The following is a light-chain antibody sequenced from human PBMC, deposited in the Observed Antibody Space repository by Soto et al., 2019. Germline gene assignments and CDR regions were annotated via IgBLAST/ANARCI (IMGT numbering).Light chain of an antibody. V-gene: IGLV2-14*03. CDR1: SSDVGGYNY. CDR2: DVT. J-gene: IGLJ1*01. CDR3: SSYTSTSTLVV. Sequence: QSALTQPASVSGSPGQSITISCTGTSSDVGGYNYVSWYQQLPGTAPKLMIYDVTNRPSGVSNRVSGSKSGNTASLTISGLQAEDESDYYCSSYTSTSTLVVFGTVTKLTVL.